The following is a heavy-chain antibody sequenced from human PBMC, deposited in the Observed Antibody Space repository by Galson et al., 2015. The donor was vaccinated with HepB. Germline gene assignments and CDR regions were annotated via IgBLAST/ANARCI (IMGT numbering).Heavy chain of an antibody. Sequence: SLRLSCAASGFTFSSYSMNWVRQAPGKGLEWVSSISSSSSYIYYADSVKGRFTISRDNAKNSLYLQMNSLRAEDTAVYYCARETGAKPRGWFDPWGQGTLVTVSS. CDR2: ISSSSSYI. D-gene: IGHD1-26*01. J-gene: IGHJ5*02. CDR1: GFTFSSYS. V-gene: IGHV3-21*01. CDR3: ARETGAKPRGWFDP.